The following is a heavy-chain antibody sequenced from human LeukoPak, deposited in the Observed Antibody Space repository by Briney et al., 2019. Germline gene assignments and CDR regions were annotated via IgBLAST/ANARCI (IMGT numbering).Heavy chain of an antibody. J-gene: IGHJ4*02. D-gene: IGHD6-19*01. V-gene: IGHV3-53*01. Sequence: GGSLRLSCAASGFTVSSNYMSWVRQAPGKGLEWVSVIYSGGSTYFADSVKGRFTISRDNSKNTLYLQMNSLRAEGTAVYYCARGRGTGWYYFDYWGQGTLVTVSS. CDR2: IYSGGST. CDR3: ARGRGTGWYYFDY. CDR1: GFTVSSNY.